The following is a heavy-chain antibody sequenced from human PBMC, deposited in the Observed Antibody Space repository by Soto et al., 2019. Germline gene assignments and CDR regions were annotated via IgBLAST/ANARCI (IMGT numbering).Heavy chain of an antibody. CDR1: GGSITGGSISSTTYY. CDR2: FFIGGNT. J-gene: IGHJ4*02. D-gene: IGHD6-19*01. Sequence: SETLSLTCTVSGGSITGGSISSTTYYWGWMRQPPGKGLEWIASFFIGGNTYYNPSLKSRVTISVDTSKNQFSLKLSSVSAADTAVYFCADMRGQWLPRDWGQGTLVTVSS. CDR3: ADMRGQWLPRD. V-gene: IGHV4-39*01.